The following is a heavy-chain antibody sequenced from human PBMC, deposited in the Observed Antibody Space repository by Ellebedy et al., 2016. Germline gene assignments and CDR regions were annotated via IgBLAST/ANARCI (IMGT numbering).Heavy chain of an antibody. D-gene: IGHD3-3*01. CDR3: APPSTVLRFLEWQH. CDR2: ISGSGGST. CDR1: GGSFSGYY. Sequence: ETLSLXXAVYGGSFSGYYWSWVRQAPGKGLEWVSAISGSGGSTYYADSVKGRFTISRDNSKNTLYLQMNSLRAEDTAVYYCAPPSTVLRFLEWQHWGQGTLVTVSS. J-gene: IGHJ1*01. V-gene: IGHV3-23*01.